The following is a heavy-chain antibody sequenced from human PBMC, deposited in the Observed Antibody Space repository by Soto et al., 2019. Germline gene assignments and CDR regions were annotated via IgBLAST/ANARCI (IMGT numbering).Heavy chain of an antibody. CDR3: AKDSPVSGHYQALDY. CDR1: GFTFSAYA. CDR2: LTPGGETT. D-gene: IGHD1-26*01. V-gene: IGHV3-23*01. Sequence: EVQLLESGGGLVQPGGSLRLSCAASGFTFSAYAMTWVRQAPGKGLERVSALTPGGETTYYIDSEKGQFTISTDHAKPTLFSQMNSLTVAETAVYYCAKDSPVSGHYQALDYWGQGALVTVAS. J-gene: IGHJ4*02.